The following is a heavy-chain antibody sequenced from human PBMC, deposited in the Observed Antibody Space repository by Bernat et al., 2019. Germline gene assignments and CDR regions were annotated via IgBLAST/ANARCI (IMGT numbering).Heavy chain of an antibody. CDR1: GFTFSSYG. V-gene: IGHV3-33*01. CDR2: IWYDGSNK. J-gene: IGHJ4*02. Sequence: QVQLVESGGGVVQPGRSLRLSCAASGFTFSSYGMHWVRQAPGKGLEWVAVIWYDGSNKYSADSVKGRFTISRDYSKNTLYLQINGLRAEDTAVYYCARDVYRLDYWGQGTLVTVSS. CDR3: ARDVYRLDY.